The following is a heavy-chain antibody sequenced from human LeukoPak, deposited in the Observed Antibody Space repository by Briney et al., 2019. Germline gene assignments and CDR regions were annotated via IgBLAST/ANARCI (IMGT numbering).Heavy chain of an antibody. CDR1: GFTFSSYA. J-gene: IGHJ4*02. CDR2: ISGSGGST. CDR3: AKDQQPSYYYGSSGYYSPYYFDY. Sequence: PGGSLRLSCAASGFTFSSYAMSWVRQAPGKGLEWVSAISGSGGSTYYADSVKGRFTISRDNSKNTLYLQMNSLRAEDTAVYYCAKDQQPSYYYGSSGYYSPYYFDYWGQGTLVTVSS. V-gene: IGHV3-23*01. D-gene: IGHD3-22*01.